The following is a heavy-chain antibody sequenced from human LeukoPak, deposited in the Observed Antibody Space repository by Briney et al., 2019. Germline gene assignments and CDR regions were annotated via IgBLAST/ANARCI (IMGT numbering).Heavy chain of an antibody. CDR3: AREGGYGDYIYYFDY. J-gene: IGHJ4*02. D-gene: IGHD4-17*01. V-gene: IGHV3-30-3*01. CDR2: ISYDGSNK. Sequence: PGRSLRLSCAASGFTFSSYAMHWVRQAPGKGLEWVAVISYDGSNKYYADSVKGRFTISRDNSKNTLYLQMNSLRAEDTAVYYCAREGGYGDYIYYFDYWCQGTLVTVSS. CDR1: GFTFSSYA.